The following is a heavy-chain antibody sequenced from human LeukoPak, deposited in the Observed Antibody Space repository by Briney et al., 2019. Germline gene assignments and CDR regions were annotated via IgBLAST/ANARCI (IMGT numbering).Heavy chain of an antibody. Sequence: PSETLSLTCAVYGGSFSGYYWSWIRQPPGKGLEWIGEINHSGSTNYNPSLKSRVTISVDTSKNQFSLKVSSVTAADTAVYYCARGTGWYFHWGQGTLVTVSS. J-gene: IGHJ4*02. D-gene: IGHD6-19*01. CDR1: GGSFSGYY. V-gene: IGHV4-34*01. CDR2: INHSGST. CDR3: ARGTGWYFH.